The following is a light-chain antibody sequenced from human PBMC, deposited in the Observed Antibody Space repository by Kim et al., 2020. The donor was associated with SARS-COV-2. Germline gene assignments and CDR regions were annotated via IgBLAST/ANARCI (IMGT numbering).Light chain of an antibody. CDR2: KAS. CDR3: QQYNSYSPYS. J-gene: IGKJ2*03. V-gene: IGKV1-5*03. CDR1: QSISSW. Sequence: ASVGDRVTITCRASQSISSWLAWYQQKPGKAPKLLIYKASSLESGVTSRFSGSGSGTEFTLTISSLQPDDFATYYCQQYNSYSPYSFGQGTKLEI.